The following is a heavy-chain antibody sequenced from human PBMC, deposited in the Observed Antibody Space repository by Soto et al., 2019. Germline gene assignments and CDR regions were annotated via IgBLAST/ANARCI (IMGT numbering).Heavy chain of an antibody. CDR2: IIPIFGTA. Sequence: GASVKVSCKASGGTFSSYAISWVRQAPGRGLEWMGGIIPIFGTANYAQKFQGRVTITADESTSTAYMELSSLRSEDTAVYYCARGRGGGDDVFDCWGQGTLVTVSS. CDR3: ARGRGGGDDVFDC. V-gene: IGHV1-69*13. D-gene: IGHD2-21*02. J-gene: IGHJ4*02. CDR1: GGTFSSYA.